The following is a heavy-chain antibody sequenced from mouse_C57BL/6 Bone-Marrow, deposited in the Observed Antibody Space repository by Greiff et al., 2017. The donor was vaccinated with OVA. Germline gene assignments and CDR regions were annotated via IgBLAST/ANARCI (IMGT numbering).Heavy chain of an antibody. J-gene: IGHJ3*01. CDR3: ALGSPWFAY. CDR2: IYPGDGDT. V-gene: IGHV1-82*01. CDR1: GYAFSSSW. Sequence: VQLQQSGPELVKPRASVKISCKASGYAFSSSWMNWVKQRPGKGLEWIGRIYPGDGDTNYNGKFKGKATLTADKSSSTAYMQLNSLTSEDSAFYFCALGSPWFAYWGQGTLLTVSA. D-gene: IGHD2-10*02.